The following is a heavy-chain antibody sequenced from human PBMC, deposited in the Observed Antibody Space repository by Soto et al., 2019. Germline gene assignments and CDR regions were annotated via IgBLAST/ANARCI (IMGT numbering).Heavy chain of an antibody. CDR3: ARGSSKYTYGSFYFDS. Sequence: GGSLRLSCAASGFPFSSYGINWVRQAPGRGLEWISYISYSSAIIHYADSVKGRFTISRDNANNSVFLEMSSLRDEDTAIYFCARGSSKYTYGSFYFDSWGQGTLVTVSS. CDR2: ISYSSAII. D-gene: IGHD5-18*01. V-gene: IGHV3-48*02. CDR1: GFPFSSYG. J-gene: IGHJ4*02.